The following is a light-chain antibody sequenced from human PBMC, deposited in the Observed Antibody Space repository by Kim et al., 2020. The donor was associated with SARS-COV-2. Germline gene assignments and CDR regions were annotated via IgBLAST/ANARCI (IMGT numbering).Light chain of an antibody. Sequence: SYELIQPPSVSVSPGQTARITCSGDALPKKYAYWYQQKSGQAPVLVIYEDSKRPSGIPERFSGSSSGTRATLSISGAQVEDEADYYCYSTDSSGNHRVFGGGTQLTVL. CDR3: YSTDSSGNHRV. V-gene: IGLV3-10*01. CDR1: ALPKKY. CDR2: EDS. J-gene: IGLJ3*02.